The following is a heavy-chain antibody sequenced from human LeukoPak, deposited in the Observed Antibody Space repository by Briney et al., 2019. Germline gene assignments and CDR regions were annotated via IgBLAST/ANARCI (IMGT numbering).Heavy chain of an antibody. Sequence: ASVKVSCKAFGYTFTSNYMHWVRQAPGQGPEWMGVISPSGGSTTYAQKFQGRVTLTRDMSTSTDYLELSSLRSEDTAVYYCARAFRLNYYDSSGYPFWGQGTLVTVSS. V-gene: IGHV1-46*01. CDR1: GYTFTSNY. D-gene: IGHD3-22*01. J-gene: IGHJ4*02. CDR2: ISPSGGST. CDR3: ARAFRLNYYDSSGYPF.